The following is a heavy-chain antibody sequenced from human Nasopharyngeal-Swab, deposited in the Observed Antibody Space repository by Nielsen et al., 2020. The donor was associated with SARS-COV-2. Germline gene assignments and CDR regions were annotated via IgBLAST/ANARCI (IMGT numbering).Heavy chain of an antibody. CDR2: INSDGSST. D-gene: IGHD3-3*01. V-gene: IGHV3-74*01. J-gene: IGHJ4*02. CDR1: GFTFSSYW. Sequence: GGSLRLSCEASGFTFSSYWMHWVRQAPGKGLVWVSRINSDGSSTSYADSVKGRFTISRDNAKNTLYLQMNSLRAEDTAVYYCARDGKALYYDFPESPLDYWGQGTLVTVSS. CDR3: ARDGKALYYDFPESPLDY.